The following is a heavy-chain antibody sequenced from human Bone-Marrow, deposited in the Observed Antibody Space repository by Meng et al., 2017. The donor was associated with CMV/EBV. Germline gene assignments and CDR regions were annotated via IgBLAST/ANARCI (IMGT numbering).Heavy chain of an antibody. CDR1: GYTFTGYY. Sequence: ASVKVSCKASGYTFTGYYMHWVRQAPGQGLEWMGWIKPNSRGTNYAQKFQDRVTMTRDTSISTAYMQLSRLRSDVTSGYYCARDAGRLFGVFHIDYWRQGTLVTVSS. V-gene: IGHV1-2*02. D-gene: IGHD3-3*01. CDR3: ARDAGRLFGVFHIDY. J-gene: IGHJ4*02. CDR2: IKPNSRGT.